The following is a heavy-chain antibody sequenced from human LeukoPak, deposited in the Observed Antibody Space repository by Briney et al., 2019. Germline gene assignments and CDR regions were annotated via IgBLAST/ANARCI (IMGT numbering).Heavy chain of an antibody. J-gene: IGHJ5*02. Sequence: SETLSLTCAVYGGSFSGYYWSWIRQPPGKGLEWIGEINHSGSTNYNPSLKSRVTISVDTSKNQFSLKLSSVTAADTAVYYCARPGDFWSGYYLAPGWFDPWGQGTLVTVSS. CDR3: ARPGDFWSGYYLAPGWFDP. CDR1: GGSFSGYY. V-gene: IGHV4-34*01. D-gene: IGHD3-3*01. CDR2: INHSGST.